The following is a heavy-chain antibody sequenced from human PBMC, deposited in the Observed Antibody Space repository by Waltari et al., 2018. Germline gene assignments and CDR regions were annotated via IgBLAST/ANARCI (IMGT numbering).Heavy chain of an antibody. V-gene: IGHV4-39*07. CDR1: GGSISSSSYY. Sequence: QLQLQESGPGLVKPSETLSLTCTVSGGSISSSSYYWGWIRQPPGKGLEWIGSIYYSGSTCYNPSLKSRVTISVDTSKNQFSLKLSSVTAADTAVYYCAREGPLGYCTGGVCPKIDYWGQGTLVTVSS. D-gene: IGHD2-8*02. CDR3: AREGPLGYCTGGVCPKIDY. J-gene: IGHJ4*02. CDR2: IYYSGST.